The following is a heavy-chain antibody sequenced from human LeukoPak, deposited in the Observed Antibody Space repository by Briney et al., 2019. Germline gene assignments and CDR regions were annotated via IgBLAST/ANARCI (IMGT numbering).Heavy chain of an antibody. Sequence: ASVKVSCKAPGYIFTSYLMHWVRQAPGQGLEGMGLINPSGGSTRYAQKFQGRVTMTRDMSTSTVYMELSSLRSEDTAVYYCARALPHRRLMDTTMEQHWFDPWGQGTLVTVSS. V-gene: IGHV1-46*01. CDR1: GYIFTSYL. J-gene: IGHJ5*02. D-gene: IGHD5-18*01. CDR2: INPSGGST. CDR3: ARALPHRRLMDTTMEQHWFDP.